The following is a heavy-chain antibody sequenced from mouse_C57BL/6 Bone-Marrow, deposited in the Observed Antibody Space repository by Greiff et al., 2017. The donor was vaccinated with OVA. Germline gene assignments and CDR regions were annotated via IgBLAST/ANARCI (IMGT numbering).Heavy chain of an antibody. CDR2: IYPGDGDT. J-gene: IGHJ2*01. CDR3: ARSLLRRGYYFDY. V-gene: IGHV1-82*01. CDR1: GFAFSSSW. Sequence: VQLVESGPELVKPGASVKISCKASGFAFSSSWMNWVKQRPGKGLEWIGRIYPGDGDTNYNGKFKGKATLTADKSSSTAYMQLSSLTSEDSAVYFCARSLLRRGYYFDYWGQGTTLTVSS. D-gene: IGHD2-12*01.